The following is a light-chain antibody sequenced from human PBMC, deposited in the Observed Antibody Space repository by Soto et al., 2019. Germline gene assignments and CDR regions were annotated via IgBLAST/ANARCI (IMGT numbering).Light chain of an antibody. CDR2: DNN. V-gene: IGLV1-51*01. J-gene: IGLJ1*01. Sequence: QSVLTQPPSVSAAPGQKVTISCSGSSSNIGNNYVSWYQQLPGTAPKLLIYDNNKRPSGIPDRFSGSKSGTSATLGITGLQTGDDADYYCGTWDSSLSAHYVFGTGTKLTVL. CDR1: SSNIGNNY. CDR3: GTWDSSLSAHYV.